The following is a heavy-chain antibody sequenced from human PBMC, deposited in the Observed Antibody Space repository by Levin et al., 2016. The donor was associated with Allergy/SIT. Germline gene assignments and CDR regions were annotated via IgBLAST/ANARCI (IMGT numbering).Heavy chain of an antibody. CDR3: ARDLTTGTTRASGY. CDR2: ISSSSSTI. D-gene: IGHD1-1*01. Sequence: GESLKISCAASGFTFSSYSMNWVRQAPGKGLEWVSYISSSSSTIYYADSVKGRFTISRDNAKNSLYLQMNSLRAEDTAVYYCARDLTTGTTRASGYWGQGTLVTVSS. CDR1: GFTFSSYS. V-gene: IGHV3-48*04. J-gene: IGHJ4*02.